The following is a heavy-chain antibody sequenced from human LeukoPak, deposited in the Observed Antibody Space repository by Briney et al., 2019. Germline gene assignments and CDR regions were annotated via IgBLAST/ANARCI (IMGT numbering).Heavy chain of an antibody. Sequence: GESLKISCKGSGYSFTSYWIGWVRQMPGKGLEWMGIIYPGDSDTRYSPSFQGQVTISADKSISTAYLQRSSLKASDTAMYYCARHGSNWNYDYYYYMDVWGKGTTVTVSS. CDR1: GYSFTSYW. CDR2: IYPGDSDT. CDR3: ARHGSNWNYDYYYYMDV. D-gene: IGHD1-1*01. J-gene: IGHJ6*03. V-gene: IGHV5-51*01.